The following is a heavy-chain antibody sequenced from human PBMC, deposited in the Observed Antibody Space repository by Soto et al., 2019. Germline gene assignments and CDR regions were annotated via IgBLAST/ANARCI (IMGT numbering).Heavy chain of an antibody. CDR3: ARGLWEPWD. V-gene: IGHV3-53*02. Sequence: EVQLVETGGGLIQPGGSLRLSCAASGFTVSSNYMSWVRQAPGKGLEWVSTIYIGGNTYYADSVKGRFTISRDNSKNTLYLQMNDLRGEDTAVYYCARGLWEPWDWGQGTLVTVSS. D-gene: IGHD1-26*01. J-gene: IGHJ4*02. CDR2: IYIGGNT. CDR1: GFTVSSNY.